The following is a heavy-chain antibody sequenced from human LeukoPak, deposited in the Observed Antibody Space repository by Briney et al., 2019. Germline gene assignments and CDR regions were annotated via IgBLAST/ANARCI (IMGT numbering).Heavy chain of an antibody. CDR1: GFTFSSYG. D-gene: IGHD3-22*01. J-gene: IGHJ3*02. V-gene: IGHV3-30*18. Sequence: PGGSLRLSCAASGFTFSSYGMHWVRQAPGKGLEWVAVISYDGSNKYYADSVKGRFTISRDNSKNTLYLQMNSLRAEDTAVYYCAKARRISSGYYYDAFDIWGQGTMVTVSS. CDR2: ISYDGSNK. CDR3: AKARRISSGYYYDAFDI.